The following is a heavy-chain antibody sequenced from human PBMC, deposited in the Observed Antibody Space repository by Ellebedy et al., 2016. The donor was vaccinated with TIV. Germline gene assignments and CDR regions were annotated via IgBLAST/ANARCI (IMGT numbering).Heavy chain of an antibody. D-gene: IGHD1-26*01. J-gene: IGHJ4*02. CDR3: ARTPSGSYSASYFDY. CDR1: GYTFTSYG. V-gene: IGHV1-18*01. Sequence: ASVKVSCXASGYTFTSYGISWVRQAPGQGLEWMGWISAYNGNTNYAQKLQGRVTMTTDTSTSTAYMELRSLRSDDTAVYYCARTPSGSYSASYFDYWGQGTLVTVSS. CDR2: ISAYNGNT.